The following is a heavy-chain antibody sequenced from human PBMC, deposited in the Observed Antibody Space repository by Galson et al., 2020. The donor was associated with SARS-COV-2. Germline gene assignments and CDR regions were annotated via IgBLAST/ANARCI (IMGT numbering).Heavy chain of an antibody. CDR2: IFDNGST. CDR3: ARHSTTKDTFDIIEVPVPDAFAI. Sequence: SETLSLTCTVSGGSISGFFWSWIRQPPGKGLEWIAYIFDNGSTKYNPSLRSRVTISIDTSRQFSLKLSSVTATDTALYYCARHSTTKDTFDIIEVPVPDAFAIWGQGTMVTVSS. V-gene: IGHV4-59*08. J-gene: IGHJ3*02. CDR1: GGSISGFF. D-gene: IGHD2-2*01.